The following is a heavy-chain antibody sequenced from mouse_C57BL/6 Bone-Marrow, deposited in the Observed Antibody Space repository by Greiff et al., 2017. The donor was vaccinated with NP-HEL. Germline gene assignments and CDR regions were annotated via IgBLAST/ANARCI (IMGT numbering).Heavy chain of an antibody. Sequence: QVQLQQSGAELARPGASVKLSCKASGYTFTSYGISWVKQRTGQGLEWIGEIYPRSGNTYYNEKFKGKATLTADKSSSTACMELRSLTSEDSAVYFCARESIYYGNYGYWGQGTTLTVSS. CDR3: ARESIYYGNYGY. CDR2: IYPRSGNT. V-gene: IGHV1-81*01. J-gene: IGHJ2*01. CDR1: GYTFTSYG. D-gene: IGHD2-1*01.